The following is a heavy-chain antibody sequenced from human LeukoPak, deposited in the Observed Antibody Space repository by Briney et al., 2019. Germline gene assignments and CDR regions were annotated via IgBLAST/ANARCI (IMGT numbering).Heavy chain of an antibody. CDR3: ARESKESYGSSFYF. V-gene: IGHV3-30-3*01. D-gene: IGHD3-10*01. CDR2: ISYDGSNK. Sequence: PGGSLRLSCAASGFTFSNYAMHWVRQAPGKGLEWVAVISYDGSNKYYANSVKGRFTISRDNSKSTLYVQMDSLRAEDTAVYYCARESKESYGSSFYFWGQGTLVTVSS. J-gene: IGHJ4*02. CDR1: GFTFSNYA.